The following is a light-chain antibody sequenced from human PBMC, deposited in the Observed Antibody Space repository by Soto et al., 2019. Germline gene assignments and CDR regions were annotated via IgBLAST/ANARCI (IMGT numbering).Light chain of an antibody. J-gene: IGKJ1*01. CDR3: QQLNSYPRT. CDR2: DAS. CDR1: QSISSY. V-gene: IGKV1-9*01. Sequence: DIQMTQSPSSLSASVGDRVTITCRASQSISSYLNWYQQKPGKAPKLLIYDASSLESGVPSRFSGSGSGTEFTLTISSLQPEDFATYYCQQLNSYPRTFGQGTKV.